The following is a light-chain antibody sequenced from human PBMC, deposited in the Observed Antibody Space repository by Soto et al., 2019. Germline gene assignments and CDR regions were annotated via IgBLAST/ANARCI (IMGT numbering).Light chain of an antibody. J-gene: IGKJ1*01. CDR3: QQYDKSPRT. CDR2: GAC. CDR1: QSVSSSF. Sequence: EIVLTQSPGTLSLSPGERATLSCRASQSVSSSFLAWYQQKPGQAPRLLLYGACSRATGIPDRFNGSGSGTDFTLTISRLQPEDCAVYYCQQYDKSPRTFGQGTKVEIK. V-gene: IGKV3-20*01.